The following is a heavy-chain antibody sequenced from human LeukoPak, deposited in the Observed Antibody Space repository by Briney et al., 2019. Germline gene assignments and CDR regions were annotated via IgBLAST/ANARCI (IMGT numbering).Heavy chain of an antibody. Sequence: GGSLRLSCAASGFTFSSYAMSWVRQAPGKGLEWVSAISGSGGSTYYADSVKGRFTISRDNSKNTLYLQMNSLRTGDTAVYYCAKGGYVLRYFDWPQAPYYFDYWGQGTLVTVSS. D-gene: IGHD3-9*01. CDR2: ISGSGGST. V-gene: IGHV3-23*01. CDR1: GFTFSSYA. J-gene: IGHJ4*02. CDR3: AKGGYVLRYFDWPQAPYYFDY.